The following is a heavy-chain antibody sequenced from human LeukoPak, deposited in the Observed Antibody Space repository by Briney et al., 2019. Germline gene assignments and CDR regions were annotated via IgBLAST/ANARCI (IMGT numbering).Heavy chain of an antibody. CDR3: ALDSSGSGGWFAP. J-gene: IGHJ5*02. CDR1: GYTFIAYY. D-gene: IGHD3-22*01. Sequence: WASVTVSCKASGYTFIAYYMHWVRQAPGQGLEWMGWINPNNGGTNYAQKFQGRVTMTRDTSISTAYMELSSLRSDDTAVYYCALDSSGSGGWFAPWGQGTVVTVSS. CDR2: INPNNGGT. V-gene: IGHV1-2*02.